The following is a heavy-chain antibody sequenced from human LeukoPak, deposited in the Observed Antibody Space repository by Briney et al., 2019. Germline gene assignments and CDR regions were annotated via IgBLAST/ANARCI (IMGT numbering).Heavy chain of an antibody. CDR3: ARSGGPHYFDS. V-gene: IGHV3-23*01. D-gene: IGHD6-19*01. J-gene: IGHJ4*02. CDR2: ISGNSFST. CDR1: GFTFSTYA. Sequence: GRSLRLSCAASGFTFSTYAMSWVRQAPGKGLEWVSLISGNSFSTNYADSVKGRFTISRDDSKNMLYLQMNSLTAEDTAVYYCARSGGPHYFDSWGQGTLVTVSS.